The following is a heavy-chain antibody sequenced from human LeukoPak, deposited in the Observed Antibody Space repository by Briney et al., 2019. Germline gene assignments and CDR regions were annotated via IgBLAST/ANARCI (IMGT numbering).Heavy chain of an antibody. CDR2: ISHDGSNK. J-gene: IGHJ4*02. D-gene: IGHD4-17*01. CDR1: GFTFSSYA. Sequence: PGGSLRLSCAASGFTFSSYAMHWVRQAPGKGLEWVAVISHDGSNKYYADSVKGRFTISRDNSKNTLYLQMNSLRAEDTAVYYCARGPYYGDYHYFDYWGQGTLVTVSS. CDR3: ARGPYYGDYHYFDY. V-gene: IGHV3-30-3*01.